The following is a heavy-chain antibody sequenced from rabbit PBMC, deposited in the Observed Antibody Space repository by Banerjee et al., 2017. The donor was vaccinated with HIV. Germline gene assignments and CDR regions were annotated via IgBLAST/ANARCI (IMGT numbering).Heavy chain of an antibody. V-gene: IGHV1S47*01. CDR3: ARHASGSGYYYYFNL. CDR1: GIDFNSYG. Sequence: QEQLVESGGGLVTLGGSLKLSCKASGIDFNSYGISWVRQAPGKGLEWIAYIYPDYNTTDYASWVNGRFTIASDNAQNTVFLQMTSLTAADTATYFCARHASGSGYYYYFNLWGQGTLVTVS. J-gene: IGHJ4*01. D-gene: IGHD1-1*01. CDR2: IYPDYNTT.